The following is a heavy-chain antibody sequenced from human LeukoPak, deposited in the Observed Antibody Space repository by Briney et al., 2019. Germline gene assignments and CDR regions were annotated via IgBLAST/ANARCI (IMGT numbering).Heavy chain of an antibody. CDR1: GGPISNYY. Sequence: SETLSLTCTVSGGPISNYYWNWIRQPPGKGLEWIGYIYDGGSTNYNPSLKSRVTISVDTPKNQFSLKVSSVTAADTCVYYCASATEMAKVFSFDYWGHGTLVTVSS. CDR3: ASATEMAKVFSFDY. D-gene: IGHD2-8*01. CDR2: IYDGGST. J-gene: IGHJ4*01. V-gene: IGHV4-59*08.